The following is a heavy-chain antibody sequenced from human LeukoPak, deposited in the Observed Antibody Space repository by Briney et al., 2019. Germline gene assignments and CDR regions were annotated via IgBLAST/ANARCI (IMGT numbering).Heavy chain of an antibody. J-gene: IGHJ6*02. CDR1: GFTFSDYN. V-gene: IGHV3-48*01. Sequence: GGSLRLSCAASGFTFSDYNMNWVRQAPGKGLEWLSSITSSSKTIHYADSVKGRFTISRDNAKNSLYLQMNSLRAEDTAVYYCARELAYYYGSGLDVWGQGTTVTVSS. CDR2: ITSSSKTI. CDR3: ARELAYYYGSGLDV. D-gene: IGHD3-10*01.